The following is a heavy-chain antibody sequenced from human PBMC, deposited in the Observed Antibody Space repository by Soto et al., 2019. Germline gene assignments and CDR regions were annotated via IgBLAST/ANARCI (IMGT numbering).Heavy chain of an antibody. CDR3: ARGRFSDIVVVPAALLDY. Sequence: PSETLSLTCAVYGGSFSGYYWSWIRQPPGKGLEWIGEINHSGSTNYNPSLKSRVTISVDTSKNQFSLKLSSVTAADTAVYYCARGRFSDIVVVPAALLDYWGQGTLVTVSS. D-gene: IGHD2-2*02. CDR2: INHSGST. CDR1: GGSFSGYY. V-gene: IGHV4-34*01. J-gene: IGHJ4*02.